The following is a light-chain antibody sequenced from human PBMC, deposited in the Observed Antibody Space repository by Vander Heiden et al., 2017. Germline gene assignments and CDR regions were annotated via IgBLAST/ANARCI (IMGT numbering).Light chain of an antibody. CDR1: SSNIGRYT. J-gene: IGLJ2*01. V-gene: IGLV1-44*01. CDR3: AAWDDRLKGV. CDR2: RND. Sequence: QSVLTQPPSASGTPGQRVTISCSGSSSNIGRYTVNWYQQLPGTAPKLLIYRNDQRPSGVPDRFSGSKSGTSASLAISRLQSEDEADYYCAAWDDRLKGVFGGGTKLTVL.